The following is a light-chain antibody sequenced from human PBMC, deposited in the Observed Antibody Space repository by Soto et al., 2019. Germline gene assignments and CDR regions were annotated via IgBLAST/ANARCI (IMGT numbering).Light chain of an antibody. CDR2: GAS. Sequence: EIVVTQSPGTLSLSPGERATLSCRASQSVSSSYSAWYQQKPGQAPRLLIYGASSSATGIPDRFSGSGSGTDFTLTISRLEPEDFAVYYCQQYGSSSWTFGQGTKVEIK. CDR3: QQYGSSSWT. CDR1: QSVSSSY. V-gene: IGKV3-20*01. J-gene: IGKJ1*01.